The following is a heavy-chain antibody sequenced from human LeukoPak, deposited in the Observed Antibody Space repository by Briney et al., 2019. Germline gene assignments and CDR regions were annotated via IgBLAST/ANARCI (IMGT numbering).Heavy chain of an antibody. CDR3: ARGSITMVRGVPTLDY. V-gene: IGHV1-46*01. D-gene: IGHD3-10*01. CDR2: INPSGGST. CDR1: GYTFTSYG. Sequence: ASVKVSCKASGYTFTSYGISWVRQAPGQGLEWMGIINPSGGSTSYAQKFQGRVTMTRDMSTSTVYMELSSLRSEDTAVYYCARGSITMVRGVPTLDYWGQGTLVTVSS. J-gene: IGHJ4*02.